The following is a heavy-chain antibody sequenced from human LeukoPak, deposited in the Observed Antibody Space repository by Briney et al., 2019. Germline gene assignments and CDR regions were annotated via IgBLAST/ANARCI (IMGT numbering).Heavy chain of an antibody. Sequence: ASVKVSCKASGYTFSGPDMHCVRQAPGQGLEWMGWINPNSGGTNYAQKFQGRVTMTRDTSISTAYMELSRLRSDDTAVYYCARDRRSLEWLPPKYNWFDPWGQGTLVTVSS. CDR2: INPNSGGT. CDR1: GYTFSGPD. V-gene: IGHV1-2*02. J-gene: IGHJ5*02. CDR3: ARDRRSLEWLPPKYNWFDP. D-gene: IGHD5-12*01.